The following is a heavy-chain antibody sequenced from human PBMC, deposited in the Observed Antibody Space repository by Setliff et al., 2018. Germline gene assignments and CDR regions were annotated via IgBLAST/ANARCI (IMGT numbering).Heavy chain of an antibody. V-gene: IGHV3-7*01. CDR3: FGAGTCSY. J-gene: IGHJ4*02. Sequence: GESLRLSCTASGFTFSNCWVGWVRQAPGKGLEWLASINPHGSEKYYADSVKGRFTISRDNAKNSLSLQMNNLRTEDTAVYYCFGAGTCSYWGQGTLVTVSS. CDR1: GFTFSNCW. D-gene: IGHD3-10*01. CDR2: INPHGSEK.